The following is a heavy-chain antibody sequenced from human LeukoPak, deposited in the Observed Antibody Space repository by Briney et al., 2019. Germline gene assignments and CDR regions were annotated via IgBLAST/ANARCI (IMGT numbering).Heavy chain of an antibody. D-gene: IGHD3-3*01. CDR3: ARGDYYDFWNGLDY. J-gene: IGHJ4*02. CDR1: GFTFSAHA. Sequence: PGRSLRLSCAASGFTFSAHALHWVRQAPVKGLEWVAVISYDGTNKYYSDFVKGRFTISRDNSKNTLSLQMNSLRTEDTAVYYCARGDYYDFWNGLDYWGRGTLVTVSS. CDR2: ISYDGTNK. V-gene: IGHV3-30-3*01.